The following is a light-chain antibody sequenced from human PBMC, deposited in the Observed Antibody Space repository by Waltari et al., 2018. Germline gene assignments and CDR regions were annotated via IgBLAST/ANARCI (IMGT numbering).Light chain of an antibody. CDR1: SIDVGCYNF. CDR2: EVT. J-gene: IGLJ1*01. Sequence: QSALTQPPSASGSPGQSVTLSCTGTSIDVGCYNFFSWYQQYPGKSPKLIIYEVTKRPSGVPDRFSGSKSGNTASLTVSGLQAEDEAVYYCCSFAATNYVFGTGTEVTVL. V-gene: IGLV2-8*01. CDR3: CSFAATNYV.